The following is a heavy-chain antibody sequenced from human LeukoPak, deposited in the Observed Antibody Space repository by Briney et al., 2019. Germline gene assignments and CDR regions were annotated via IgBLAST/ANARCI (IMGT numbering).Heavy chain of an antibody. D-gene: IGHD1-26*01. CDR2: INPNSGGT. CDR3: AKGSLQWELLIKYYFDY. J-gene: IGHJ4*02. CDR1: GYTFTGYY. Sequence: APVKVSCKASGYTFTGYYMHWVRQAPGQGLEWMGWINPNSGGTNYAQKFQGRVTITADESTSTAYMELSSLRSEDTAVYYCAKGSLQWELLIKYYFDYWGQGTLVTVSS. V-gene: IGHV1-2*02.